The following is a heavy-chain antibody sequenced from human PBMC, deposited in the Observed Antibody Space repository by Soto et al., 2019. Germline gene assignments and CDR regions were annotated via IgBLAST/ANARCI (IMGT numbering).Heavy chain of an antibody. D-gene: IGHD3-16*01. CDR1: GFTFRSYV. Sequence: QVQLVESGGGVVQPGTSLRVSCVGSGFTFRSYVIHWVRQAPGKGLEWVALTSYDGSDKYYGDSVRGRFTISRDKSRNPVDLQTDSLRLEDTALYFCAPWGTTGGVDVWGQGTLVSVSS. CDR2: TSYDGSDK. J-gene: IGHJ1*01. CDR3: APWGTTGGVDV. V-gene: IGHV3-30*19.